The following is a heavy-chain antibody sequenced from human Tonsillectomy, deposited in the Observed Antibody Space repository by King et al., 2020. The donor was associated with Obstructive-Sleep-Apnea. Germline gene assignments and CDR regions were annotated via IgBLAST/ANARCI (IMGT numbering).Heavy chain of an antibody. D-gene: IGHD2-21*02. V-gene: IGHV3-9*01. CDR3: ATLVYCGGDCTPFDY. J-gene: IGHJ4*02. CDR2: ISWNSGSI. CDR1: GFIFDDYA. Sequence: VQLVESGGGLVQPGRSLRLSCAASGFIFDDYAMHWVRQAPGKGLEWVSSISWNSGSIGYADSVKGRFTISRDDAKNSLYLQMNSLRTEDTALYYCATLVYCGGDCTPFDYWGQGTLVTVSS.